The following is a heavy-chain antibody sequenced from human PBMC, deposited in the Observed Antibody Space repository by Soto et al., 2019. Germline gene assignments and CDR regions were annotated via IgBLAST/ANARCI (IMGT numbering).Heavy chain of an antibody. J-gene: IGHJ4*02. V-gene: IGHV3-23*01. D-gene: IGHD3-3*01. CDR1: GFTFSSYA. CDR3: AKDKNVLRFLEWLLFDY. CDR2: ISGSGGST. Sequence: GGSLRLSCAASGFTFSSYAMSWVRQAPGKGLEWVSAISGSGGSTYYADSVKGRFTISRDNSKNTLYLQMNSLRAEDTAVYYCAKDKNVLRFLEWLLFDYWGQGTLVTVSS.